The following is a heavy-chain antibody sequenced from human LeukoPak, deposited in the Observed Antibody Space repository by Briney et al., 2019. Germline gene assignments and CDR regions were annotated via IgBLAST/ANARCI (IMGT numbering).Heavy chain of an antibody. CDR3: ARGYCSGGSCYYPFDY. V-gene: IGHV1-69*05. D-gene: IGHD2-15*01. CDR1: GGTFSSYA. Sequence: ASVKVSCEASGGTFSSYAISWVRQAPGQGLEWMGRIIPIFGTANYAQKFQGRVTITTDESTSTAYMELSSLRSEDTAVYYCARGYCSGGSCYYPFDYWGQGTLVTVSS. CDR2: IIPIFGTA. J-gene: IGHJ4*02.